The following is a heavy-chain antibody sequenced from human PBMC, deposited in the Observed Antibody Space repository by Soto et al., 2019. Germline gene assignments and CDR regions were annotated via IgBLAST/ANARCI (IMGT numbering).Heavy chain of an antibody. Sequence: PSETRCLTCSGSGGSITNYYCSWFRQPPGKGLEWIGYIQYSGYSAYNLSLKRRVTMSMDTSKTQFSLMLESVTATDTAVYYCARHGFGSLHGLVDVWGQGTTVT. V-gene: IGHV4-59*08. CDR1: GGSITNYY. CDR3: ARHGFGSLHGLVDV. D-gene: IGHD3-10*01. J-gene: IGHJ6*02. CDR2: IQYSGYS.